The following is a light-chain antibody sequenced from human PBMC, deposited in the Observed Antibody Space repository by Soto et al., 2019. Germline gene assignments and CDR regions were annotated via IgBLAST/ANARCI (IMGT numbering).Light chain of an antibody. CDR3: QQYNNWSYT. Sequence: EIVMTQPPATLSVSPGERATLSCRASQSVSSNLAWYQQKPGQAPRLLIYGASTRAPGIPARFSGSGSGTEFTLTLSSLQSEDFAVYYCQQYNNWSYTFGQGTKLEIK. J-gene: IGKJ2*01. CDR1: QSVSSN. V-gene: IGKV3-15*01. CDR2: GAS.